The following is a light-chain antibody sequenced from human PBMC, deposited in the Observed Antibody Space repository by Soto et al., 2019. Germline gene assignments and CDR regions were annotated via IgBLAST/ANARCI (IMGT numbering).Light chain of an antibody. J-gene: IGLJ1*01. CDR1: SSDLGGNNI. V-gene: IGLV2-8*01. CDR3: SSFAGSNNFGV. CDR2: EVS. Sequence: SVLTQPPSASRAPGQLVPISCTGTSSDLGGNNIVSWSQQHPGKAPNLMIFEVSKRPSGVPDRFSGSKSGNTASLTVSGLQAEDEADYYCSSFAGSNNFGVFGTGTKVTVL.